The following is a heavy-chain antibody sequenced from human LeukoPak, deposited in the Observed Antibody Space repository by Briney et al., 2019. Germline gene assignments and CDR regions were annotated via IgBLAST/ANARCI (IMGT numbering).Heavy chain of an antibody. J-gene: IGHJ3*01. CDR1: GFTFSNYA. CDR2: IRGGPT. Sequence: HPGGSLRLSCAASGFTFSNYAMNWVRQAPGRGLEWVSVIRGGPTFYANSVTSRFTISSDDSRNTMYLQMNSLRAQDTAVYYCAKDSSAYNGFYDPSDLWGRGTMVTVSS. D-gene: IGHD1-1*01. V-gene: IGHV3-23*01. CDR3: AKDSSAYNGFYDPSDL.